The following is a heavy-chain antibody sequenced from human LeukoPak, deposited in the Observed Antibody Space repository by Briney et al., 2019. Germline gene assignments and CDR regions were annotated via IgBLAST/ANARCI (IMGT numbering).Heavy chain of an antibody. CDR2: ISWNSGSI. CDR3: AKDIHSSSWYIFDY. D-gene: IGHD6-13*01. CDR1: GFSFSSYS. Sequence: GGSLRLSCTASGFSFSSYSMNWVRQAPGKGLEWVSGISWNSGSIGYADSVKGRFTISRDNAKNSLYLQMNSLRAEDTALYYCAKDIHSSSWYIFDYWGQGTLVTVSS. J-gene: IGHJ4*02. V-gene: IGHV3-9*01.